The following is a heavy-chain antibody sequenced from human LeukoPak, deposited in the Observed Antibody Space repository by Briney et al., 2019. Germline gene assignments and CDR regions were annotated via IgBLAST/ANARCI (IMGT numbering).Heavy chain of an antibody. CDR1: GFTFSSYA. V-gene: IGHV3-30-3*01. D-gene: IGHD1-7*01. J-gene: IGHJ4*02. CDR3: ARDLTGTTNY. CDR2: ISYDGSNK. Sequence: QTGGSLRLSCAASGFTFSSYAMHWVRQAPGKGLEWVAVISYDGSNKYYADSVKGRFTISRDNSKNTLYLQMNSLRAEDTAVYYCARDLTGTTNYWGQGTLVTVSS.